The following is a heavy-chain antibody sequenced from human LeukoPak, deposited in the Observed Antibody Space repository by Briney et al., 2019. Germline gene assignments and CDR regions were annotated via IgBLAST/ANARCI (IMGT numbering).Heavy chain of an antibody. CDR1: GGIFSSYA. J-gene: IGHJ4*02. D-gene: IGHD6-13*01. CDR3: ASEPIAPGRLYYFDY. Sequence: GSSVKVSCKASGGIFSSYAISWVRQAPGQGLEWMGGIIPIFGTANYAQKFQGRVTITTDESTSTAYMELSSLRSEDTAVYYCASEPIAPGRLYYFDYWGQGTLVTVSS. V-gene: IGHV1-69*05. CDR2: IIPIFGTA.